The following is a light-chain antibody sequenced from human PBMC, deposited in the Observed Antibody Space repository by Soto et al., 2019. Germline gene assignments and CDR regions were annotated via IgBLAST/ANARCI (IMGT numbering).Light chain of an antibody. CDR2: DVS. CDR1: SSDVGLYSY. Sequence: QSVLTQPAPVSGSPGQSIPISCTGTSSDVGLYSYVSWYRHLPGKAPELIIYDVSNRPSGVSNRFSGSKSANTASLTISGLQAEDEADYYCNSYTSSGTYVFGTGTKVTVL. V-gene: IGLV2-14*03. J-gene: IGLJ1*01. CDR3: NSYTSSGTYV.